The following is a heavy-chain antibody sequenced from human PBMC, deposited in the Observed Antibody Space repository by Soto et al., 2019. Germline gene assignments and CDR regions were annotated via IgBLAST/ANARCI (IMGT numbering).Heavy chain of an antibody. Sequence: GGSLRLSCVASGFSFSTYAMSWVRQAPGKGLEWVSSIRDSGDSTYYADSVKGRFTISRDNSKTTLYLQMNNLRADDTAVYYCAKILVPAAMTGFDYWGQGTLVTVSS. D-gene: IGHD2-2*01. V-gene: IGHV3-23*01. J-gene: IGHJ4*02. CDR2: IRDSGDST. CDR3: AKILVPAAMTGFDY. CDR1: GFSFSTYA.